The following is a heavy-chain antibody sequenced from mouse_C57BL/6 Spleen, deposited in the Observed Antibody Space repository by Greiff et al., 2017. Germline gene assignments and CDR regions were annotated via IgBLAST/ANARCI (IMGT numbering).Heavy chain of an antibody. V-gene: IGHV5-12*01. CDR2: ISNGGGST. J-gene: IGHJ4*01. D-gene: IGHD4-1*01. CDR1: GFTFSDYY. CDR3: ARQGWDDYAMDY. Sequence: EVQGVESGGGLVQPGGSLKLSCAASGFTFSDYYMYWVRQTPEKRLEWVAYISNGGGSTYYPDTVKGRFTISRDNAKNTLYLQMSRLKSEDTAMYYCARQGWDDYAMDYWGQGTSVTVSS.